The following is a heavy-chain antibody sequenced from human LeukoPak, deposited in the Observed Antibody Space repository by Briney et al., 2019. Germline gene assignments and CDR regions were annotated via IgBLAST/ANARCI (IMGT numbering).Heavy chain of an antibody. V-gene: IGHV1-69*04. J-gene: IGHJ3*02. CDR3: ARGEMITFGGVIVISTFDI. CDR2: IIPILGIA. Sequence: ASVKVSCKASGGTYSSYAISWVRQAPGQGLEWMGRIIPILGIANYAQKFQGRVTLTADKSTSTAYMELSSLRSEDTAVYYCARGEMITFGGVIVISTFDIWGQGTMVTVS. CDR1: GGTYSSYA. D-gene: IGHD3-16*02.